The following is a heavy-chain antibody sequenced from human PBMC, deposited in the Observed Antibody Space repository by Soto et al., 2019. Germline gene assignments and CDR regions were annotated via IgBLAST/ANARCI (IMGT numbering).Heavy chain of an antibody. D-gene: IGHD6-25*01. CDR1: GYSFTSYW. Sequence: PGESLKISCKGSGYSFTSYWIGWVRQMPGKGLEWMGIIYPGDSDTRYSPSFQGQVTISADKSISTAYLQWSSLKASDTAMYYCARAAAGTFYYYYGMDVWGQGTTVTVSS. CDR3: ARAAAGTFYYYYGMDV. J-gene: IGHJ6*02. V-gene: IGHV5-51*01. CDR2: IYPGDSDT.